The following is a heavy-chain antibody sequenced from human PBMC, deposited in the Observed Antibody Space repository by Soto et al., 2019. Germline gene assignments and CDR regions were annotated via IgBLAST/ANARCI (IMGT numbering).Heavy chain of an antibody. CDR1: GFTFSSYG. D-gene: IGHD1-20*01. Sequence: GGSLRLSCAASGFTFSSYGMHWVRQAPGKGLEWVAVIWYDGSNKYYADSVKGRFTISRYNSKNTLYLQMNSLRAEDTAVYYCARDIKTVPYYYYGMDVWGQGTTVTVSS. CDR2: IWYDGSNK. V-gene: IGHV3-33*01. CDR3: ARDIKTVPYYYYGMDV. J-gene: IGHJ6*02.